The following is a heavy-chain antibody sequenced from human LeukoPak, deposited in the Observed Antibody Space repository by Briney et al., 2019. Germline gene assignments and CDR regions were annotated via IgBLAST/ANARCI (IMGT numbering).Heavy chain of an antibody. CDR2: ISTSGGST. D-gene: IGHD3-10*01. Sequence: GGSLRLSCAASGFTVTSYAMNWVRQAPGKGLEWVATISTSGGSTYYADFVKGQFTISRDNSKNTLYLQMNSLRAEDTAVYYCAKNGHGSGSYYPRTKYYFDYWGQGTLVTVSS. CDR3: AKNGHGSGSYYPRTKYYFDY. V-gene: IGHV3-23*01. CDR1: GFTVTSYA. J-gene: IGHJ4*02.